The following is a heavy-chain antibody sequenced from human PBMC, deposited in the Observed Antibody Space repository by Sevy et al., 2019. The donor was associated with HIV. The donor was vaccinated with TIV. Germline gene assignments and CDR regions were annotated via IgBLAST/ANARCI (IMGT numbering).Heavy chain of an antibody. J-gene: IGHJ4*02. D-gene: IGHD3-10*01. Sequence: GGSLRLSCAASGFSFSSYAMSWVRQTPGKGLEWVSAISVSGGSTYYADSVKGRFTISRDNSKNTLYLQMNSLRAEDTAVYYCAKGGFTMVRGVFDYWGQGTLVTVSS. CDR3: AKGGFTMVRGVFDY. CDR1: GFSFSSYA. CDR2: ISVSGGST. V-gene: IGHV3-23*01.